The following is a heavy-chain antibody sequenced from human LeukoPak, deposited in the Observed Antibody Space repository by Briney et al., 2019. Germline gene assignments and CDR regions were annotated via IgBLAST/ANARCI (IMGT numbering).Heavy chain of an antibody. V-gene: IGHV3-23*01. D-gene: IGHD6-13*01. Sequence: QSGGSLRLSCAASGFTFSSYDMTWVRQAPGKGLEWVSVISGSGGSTYYADSVKGRFTISRDNSKNTLYLQMNSLRAEDTAVYYCAKRSSSWYEDYWGQGTLVTVSS. J-gene: IGHJ4*02. CDR2: ISGSGGST. CDR1: GFTFSSYD. CDR3: AKRSSSWYEDY.